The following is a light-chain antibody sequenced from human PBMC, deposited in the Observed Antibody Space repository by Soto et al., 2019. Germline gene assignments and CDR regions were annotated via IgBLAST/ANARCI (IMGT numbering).Light chain of an antibody. J-gene: IGKJ1*01. CDR1: QSIDNW. V-gene: IGKV1-5*01. CDR2: AAS. CDR3: QQFSSYST. Sequence: DIQMTQSPSTLSAPVGDRVTITCRASQSIDNWLAWYQQKPGKAPKLLIYAASTLETGVPSRFSGSGSGTEFTLTIKSLQPDDFATYYCQQFSSYSTFGQGTKVEIK.